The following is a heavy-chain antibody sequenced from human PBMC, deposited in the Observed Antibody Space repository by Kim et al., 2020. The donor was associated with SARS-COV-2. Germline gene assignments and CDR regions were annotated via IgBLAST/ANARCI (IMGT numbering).Heavy chain of an antibody. CDR2: INHSGST. CDR3: ARGSQWLRGYYYGMDV. J-gene: IGHJ6*02. Sequence: SETLSLTCAVYGGSFSGYYWSWIRQPPGKGLEWIGEINHSGSTNYNPSLKSRVTISVDTSKNQFSLKLSSVTAADTAVYYCARGSQWLRGYYYGMDVWGQGTTVTVSS. D-gene: IGHD5-12*01. V-gene: IGHV4-34*01. CDR1: GGSFSGYY.